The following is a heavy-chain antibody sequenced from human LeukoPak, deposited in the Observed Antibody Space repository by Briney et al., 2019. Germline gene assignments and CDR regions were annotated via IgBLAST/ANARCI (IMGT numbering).Heavy chain of an antibody. CDR2: INLNTGGT. Sequence: ATVKVSCKASGYTFSDYYIHWVRQAPGQGPEWMGWINLNTGGTNYAQKFDGRFSMTRDTSINTAFMELSGLTFDDTAVYYCGSVRGILSYFDLWGRGTLVTVSS. V-gene: IGHV1-2*02. J-gene: IGHJ2*01. CDR3: GSVRGILSYFDL. CDR1: GYTFSDYY. D-gene: IGHD3-16*01.